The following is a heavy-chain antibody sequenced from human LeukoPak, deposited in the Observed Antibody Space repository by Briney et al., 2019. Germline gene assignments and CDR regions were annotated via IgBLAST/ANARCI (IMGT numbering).Heavy chain of an antibody. Sequence: SETLSLTCTVSGGSISSYYWSWIRQPPGKGLEWIGYIYYSGSTNYNPSLKSRVTISVDTSKNQFSLKLSSVTAADTAVYYCARDRRVTIFGVVTLSDAFDIWGQGTMVTVSS. V-gene: IGHV4-59*01. J-gene: IGHJ3*02. CDR1: GGSISSYY. D-gene: IGHD3-3*01. CDR3: ARDRRVTIFGVVTLSDAFDI. CDR2: IYYSGST.